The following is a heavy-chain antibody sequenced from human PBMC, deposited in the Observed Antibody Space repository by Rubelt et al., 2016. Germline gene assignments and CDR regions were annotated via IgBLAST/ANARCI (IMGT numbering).Heavy chain of an antibody. Sequence: QVQLVQSGAEVKKPGSSVKVSCKASGGTFSSYAISWVRQAPGQGLEWLGRIIPILGIASWVWGLGVRCAITAGKAPEPAYMEQSRLSSVDTAGYCWAGEVSSYGADDYGGQGSLISVS. CDR2: IIPILGIA. V-gene: IGHV1-69*04. D-gene: IGHD4-17*01. CDR1: GGTFSSYA. CDR3: AGEVSSYGADDY. J-gene: IGHJ4*02.